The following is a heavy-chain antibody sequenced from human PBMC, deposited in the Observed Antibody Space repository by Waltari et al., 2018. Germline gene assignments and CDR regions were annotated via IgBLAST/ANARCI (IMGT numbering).Heavy chain of an antibody. D-gene: IGHD5-12*01. CDR2: ISSSSSYI. CDR3: AKDCGYDGSSFFDY. Sequence: EVQLVESGGGLVKPGGSLRLSCAASGFTFSSYSMNWVRQAPGKGLEWVSSISSSSSYIYYADSVKGRFTISRDNAKNSLYLQMNSLRAEDMALYYCAKDCGYDGSSFFDYWGQGTLVTVSS. J-gene: IGHJ4*02. CDR1: GFTFSSYS. V-gene: IGHV3-21*04.